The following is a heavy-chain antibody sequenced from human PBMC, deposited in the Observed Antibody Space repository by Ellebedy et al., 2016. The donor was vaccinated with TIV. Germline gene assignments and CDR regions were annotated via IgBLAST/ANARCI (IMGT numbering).Heavy chain of an antibody. Sequence: SETLSLTXTVSGGSISSYYWSWIRQPPGKGLEWIGYIYYSGSTNYNPSLKSRVTISVDTSKNQFSLKLSSVTAADTAVYYCAGRDGYNYEYYFDYWGQGTLVTVSS. CDR1: GGSISSYY. J-gene: IGHJ4*02. D-gene: IGHD5-24*01. V-gene: IGHV4-59*01. CDR2: IYYSGST. CDR3: AGRDGYNYEYYFDY.